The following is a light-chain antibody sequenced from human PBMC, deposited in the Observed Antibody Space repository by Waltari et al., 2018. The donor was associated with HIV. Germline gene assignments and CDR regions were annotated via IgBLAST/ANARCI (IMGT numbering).Light chain of an antibody. CDR1: LSVRSNY. CDR2: GAS. Sequence: DIVLTQSPGTLSLSPGQRATLSCRASLSVRSNYLAWYQQKPGQAPRLLIYGASTRATGIPDRFSGSGSGTDFTLTISRLEPEDFAVYYCQQYTNSAFTSGPGTKVDIK. V-gene: IGKV3-20*01. J-gene: IGKJ3*01. CDR3: QQYTNSAFT.